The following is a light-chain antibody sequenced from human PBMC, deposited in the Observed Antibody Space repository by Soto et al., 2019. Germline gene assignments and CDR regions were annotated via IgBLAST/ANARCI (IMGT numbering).Light chain of an antibody. CDR3: QQYNNWPRAT. J-gene: IGKJ4*02. Sequence: EIVMTQPPATLSVSPGERATLSCRASQSISSNLAWYQQKPGQAPRLLMFRTSSRATGFPARFSGSGSGTEFNLTISSLQSEDSGAYYCQQYNNWPRATFGGGTKVDIK. CDR2: RTS. CDR1: QSISSN. V-gene: IGKV3-15*01.